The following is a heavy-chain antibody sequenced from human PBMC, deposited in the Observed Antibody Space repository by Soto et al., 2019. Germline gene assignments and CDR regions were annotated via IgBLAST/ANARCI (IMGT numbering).Heavy chain of an antibody. CDR3: AKDRSSAARYYYYGMDV. V-gene: IGHV3-30*18. Sequence: QVQLVESGGGVVQPGRSLRLSCAASGFTFSGEDMHWVRQAPGKGLEWVAVISFDAINEYYADSAKGRFTISRDNSKNTLYLQMNSLRTEDTAVYYCAKDRSSAARYYYYGMDVW. CDR1: GFTFSGED. J-gene: IGHJ6*01. D-gene: IGHD6-25*01. CDR2: ISFDAINE.